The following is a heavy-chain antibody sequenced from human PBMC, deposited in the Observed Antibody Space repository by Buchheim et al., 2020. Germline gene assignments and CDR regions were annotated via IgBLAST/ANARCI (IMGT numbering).Heavy chain of an antibody. CDR2: ISYDGSNK. CDR3: ARDHTVRGLFYGMDV. D-gene: IGHD4-11*01. J-gene: IGHJ6*02. Sequence: QVQLVESGGGVVQPGRSLRLSCAASGSTFSSYAMHWVRQAPGKGLEWVAVISYDGSNKYYADSVKGRFTISRDNSKNTLYLQMNSLRAEDTAVYYCARDHTVRGLFYGMDVWGQGTT. V-gene: IGHV3-30*04. CDR1: GSTFSSYA.